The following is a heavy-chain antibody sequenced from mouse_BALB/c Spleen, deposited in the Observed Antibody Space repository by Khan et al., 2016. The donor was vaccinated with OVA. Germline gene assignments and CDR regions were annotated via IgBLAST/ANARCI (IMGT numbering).Heavy chain of an antibody. CDR2: IAPYDSET. CDR3: ARNPFAY. J-gene: IGHJ3*01. Sequence: QVQLQQPGAELVRPGASVKLSCEASGYTFTSYWMNWVNQRPEQGLEWIGRIAPYDSETHYNQNFKDKAILTVDKSSSTAYMQLSSLTSEDAAVYYCARNPFAYWGQGTLVTVSA. V-gene: IGHV1-52*01. CDR1: GYTFTSYW.